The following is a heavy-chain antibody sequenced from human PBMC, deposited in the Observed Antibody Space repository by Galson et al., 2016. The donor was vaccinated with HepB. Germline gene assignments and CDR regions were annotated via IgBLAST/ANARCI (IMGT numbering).Heavy chain of an antibody. V-gene: IGHV3-74*01. J-gene: IGHJ6*02. Sequence: SLRLSCAASGFTFSSYWMHWVRQAPGKGLMWVSRISGAGNSASYADSVKRRFTISRDNAKNTLYQQLNRLRGEDTAVYYCTRAGYSSSWLLYYGMDVWGQGTTVTVSS. CDR2: ISGAGNSA. CDR1: GFTFSSYW. CDR3: TRAGYSSSWLLYYGMDV. D-gene: IGHD6-13*01.